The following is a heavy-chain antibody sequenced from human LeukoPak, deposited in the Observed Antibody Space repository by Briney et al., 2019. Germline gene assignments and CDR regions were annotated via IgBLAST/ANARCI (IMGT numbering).Heavy chain of an antibody. V-gene: IGHV3-21*01. CDR3: ARETSESFDI. CDR1: GFTFTSHS. D-gene: IGHD2-2*01. Sequence: GGSLRLSCAASGFTFTSHSMNWDRQAPGKGLEWVSSIGSRSTSIYYADSVKGRFTISRDNAKNSLYLQMNSLRAEDTAVYYCARETSESFDIWGQGTMVTVSS. CDR2: IGSRSTSI. J-gene: IGHJ3*02.